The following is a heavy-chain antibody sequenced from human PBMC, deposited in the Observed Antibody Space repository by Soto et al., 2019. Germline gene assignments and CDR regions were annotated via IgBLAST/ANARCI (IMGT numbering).Heavy chain of an antibody. CDR2: ITPIYGTT. V-gene: IGHV1-69*12. D-gene: IGHD3-3*01. J-gene: IGHJ3*02. Sequence: QVQLVQSGAEVKKPGSSVKVSCKASGGTFSSHAISWVRQAPGQGLQWMGGITPIYGTTLYERKFQGGVTFTADESTSTVYMGLSSLRSEDTAVYYCATDSWLQFRIFPAFDIWGQGTMVTVS. CDR1: GGTFSSHA. CDR3: ATDSWLQFRIFPAFDI.